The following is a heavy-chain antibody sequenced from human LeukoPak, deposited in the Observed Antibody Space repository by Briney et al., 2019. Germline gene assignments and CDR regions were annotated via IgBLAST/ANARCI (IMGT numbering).Heavy chain of an antibody. CDR1: GVTINSFH. CDR2: IYFTGIS. CDR3: ARVWRNPSFGVDV. V-gene: IGHV4-59*01. D-gene: IGHD1-14*01. J-gene: IGHJ6*02. Sequence: PSETLSLNCTVSGVTINSFHWSWLPQPPGKELVWIGYIYFTGISNYNPSLRSRVTMSLDTSKNQFSLKLSSVTAADTAVYYCARVWRNPSFGVDVWGQGTTVTVSS.